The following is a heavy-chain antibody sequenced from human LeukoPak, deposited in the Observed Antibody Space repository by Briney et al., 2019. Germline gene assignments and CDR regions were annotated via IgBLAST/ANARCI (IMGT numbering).Heavy chain of an antibody. D-gene: IGHD2-15*01. CDR1: GYTFTSYD. V-gene: IGHV1-8*01. CDR2: MNPNSGNT. J-gene: IGHJ5*02. CDR3: ARWGSSRTDCSGGSCYKWGYWFDP. Sequence: ASVKVSCKASGYTFTSYDINWVRQATGQGLEWMGWMNPNSGNTGYAQKFQRRVTMTRSTSISTAYMELSGLRSEDTAVYYCARWGSSRTDCSGGSCYKWGYWFDPWGQGTLVTVSS.